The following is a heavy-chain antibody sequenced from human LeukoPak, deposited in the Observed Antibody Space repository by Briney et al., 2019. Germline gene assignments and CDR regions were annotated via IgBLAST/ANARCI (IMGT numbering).Heavy chain of an antibody. CDR2: IYFTGSI. Sequence: SETLSLTCPVSGGSVSSADYYWSWIHQPPGKGLEWIGYIYFTGSIYHNPSLRGRITISLDTSKNQFSLKLNSVTAADTAVFYCARVNVAYGVDRGLLRHALDIWGQGTMVNVSS. D-gene: IGHD4-17*01. CDR3: ARVNVAYGVDRGLLRHALDI. CDR1: GGSVSSADYY. V-gene: IGHV4-30-4*01. J-gene: IGHJ3*02.